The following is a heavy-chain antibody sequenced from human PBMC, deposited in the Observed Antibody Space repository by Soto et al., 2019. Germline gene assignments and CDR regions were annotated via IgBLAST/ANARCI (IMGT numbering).Heavy chain of an antibody. CDR3: ARGMDTTMGYYYYSYMAV. V-gene: IGHV4-59*01. D-gene: IGHD5-18*01. Sequence: QVQLQESGPGLVKPSETLSLTCTVSDDSISSFYWNWIRQPPGKGLEWIGYISYSGGTNYNPSLKSRVTRSLDTSKNQFSLKLSSVTAADTAVYYCARGMDTTMGYYYYSYMAVWGTGTTVTVSS. CDR2: ISYSGGT. J-gene: IGHJ6*03. CDR1: DDSISSFY.